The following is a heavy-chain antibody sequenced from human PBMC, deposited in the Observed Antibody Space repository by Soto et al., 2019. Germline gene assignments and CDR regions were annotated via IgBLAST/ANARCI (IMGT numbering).Heavy chain of an antibody. V-gene: IGHV3-33*01. Sequence: QVQLVESGGGVVQPGRSLRLSCAASGFTFSSYGMHWVRQAPGKGLEWVAVIWYDGSNKYYADSVKGRFTISRDNSKNPLYRKENSLRVKGTAVYYCARVCSYRLYYFAYWGQGTLVTVSS. CDR2: IWYDGSNK. CDR1: GFTFSSYG. D-gene: IGHD5-18*01. CDR3: ARVCSYRLYYFAY. J-gene: IGHJ4*02.